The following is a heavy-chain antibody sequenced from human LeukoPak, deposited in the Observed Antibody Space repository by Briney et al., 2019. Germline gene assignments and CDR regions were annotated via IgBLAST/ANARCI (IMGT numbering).Heavy chain of an antibody. D-gene: IGHD2-21*02. Sequence: GGSLRLSCAASGFTFSSSGMSWVRQAPGKGLEWAAVISSNGGIQCYTDSVKGRFTISRDNSKNTLYLQLNSLRVEDTAFYYCTRDGGAVTDFDYWGQGTLVSVSS. CDR3: TRDGGAVTDFDY. J-gene: IGHJ4*02. CDR2: ISSNGGIQ. V-gene: IGHV3-30*03. CDR1: GFTFSSSG.